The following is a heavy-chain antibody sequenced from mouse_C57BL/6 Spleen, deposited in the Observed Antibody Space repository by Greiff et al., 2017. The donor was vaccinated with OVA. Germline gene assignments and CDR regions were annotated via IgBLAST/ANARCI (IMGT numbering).Heavy chain of an antibody. J-gene: IGHJ2*01. CDR2: IYPGDGDT. V-gene: IGHV1-82*01. CDR3: ARHYGSTPHFDY. CDR1: GYAFSSSW. Sequence: VNLVESGPELVKPGASVKISCKASGYAFSSSWMNWVKQRPGKGLEWIGRIYPGDGDTNYNGKFKGKATLTADKSSSTAYMQLSILTSEDSAVYFCARHYGSTPHFDYWGQGTTLTVSS. D-gene: IGHD1-1*01.